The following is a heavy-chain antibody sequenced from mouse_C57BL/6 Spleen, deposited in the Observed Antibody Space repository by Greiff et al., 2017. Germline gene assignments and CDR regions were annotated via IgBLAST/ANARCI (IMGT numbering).Heavy chain of an antibody. CDR3: AREGYDYEPVAY. D-gene: IGHD2-4*01. Sequence: VQLKESGPELVKPGASVKISCKASGYSFTGYYMNWVKQSPEKSLEWIGEINPSTGGTTYNQKFKAKATLTVDKSSSTAYMQLKSLTSEDSAVYYCAREGYDYEPVAYWGQGTLVTVSA. J-gene: IGHJ3*01. CDR1: GYSFTGYY. CDR2: INPSTGGT. V-gene: IGHV1-42*01.